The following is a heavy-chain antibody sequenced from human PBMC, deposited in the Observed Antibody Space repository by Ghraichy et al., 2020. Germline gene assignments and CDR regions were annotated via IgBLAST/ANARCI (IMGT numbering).Heavy chain of an antibody. D-gene: IGHD6-19*01. CDR1: GGSISSSSYY. V-gene: IGHV4-39*07. CDR2: IYYSGST. Sequence: SETLSLTCTVSGGSISSSSYYWGWIRQPPGKGLEWIGSIYYSGSTYYNPSLKSRVTISVDTSKNQFSLKLSSVTAADTAVYYCARHSPGYSSNCFDYWGQGTLVTVSS. J-gene: IGHJ4*02. CDR3: ARHSPGYSSNCFDY.